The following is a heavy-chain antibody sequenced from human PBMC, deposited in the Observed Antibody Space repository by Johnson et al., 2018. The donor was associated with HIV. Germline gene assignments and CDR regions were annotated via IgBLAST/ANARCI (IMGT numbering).Heavy chain of an antibody. CDR3: AKDYYGSGSKHDAFDI. V-gene: IGHV3-30-3*01. Sequence: QAQLVESGGGVVQPGRSLRLSCVASGFTFSTYAMHWVRQAPGKGLEWVTIISYDGSNKYYADSVKGRFTISRDNSKNTLYLQMNSLRAEDTAVYYCAKDYYGSGSKHDAFDIWGQGTMVTVSS. CDR1: GFTFSTYA. D-gene: IGHD3-10*01. CDR2: ISYDGSNK. J-gene: IGHJ3*02.